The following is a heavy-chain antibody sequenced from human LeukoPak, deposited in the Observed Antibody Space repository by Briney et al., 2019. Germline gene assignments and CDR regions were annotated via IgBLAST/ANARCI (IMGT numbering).Heavy chain of an antibody. D-gene: IGHD3-10*01. CDR1: GYTFTGYY. Sequence: ASVKVSCKASGYTFTGYYMHWVRQAPGQGLEWMGWINPNSGGTNYAQKFQGRVTMTRDTSISTAYMELSRLRSDDTAVYYCARAKRITMVRGVMSWFDPWGQGALVTVSS. V-gene: IGHV1-2*02. J-gene: IGHJ5*02. CDR3: ARAKRITMVRGVMSWFDP. CDR2: INPNSGGT.